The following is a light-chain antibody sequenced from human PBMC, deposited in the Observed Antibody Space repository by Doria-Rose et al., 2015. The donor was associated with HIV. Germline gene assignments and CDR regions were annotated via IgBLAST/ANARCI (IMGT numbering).Light chain of an antibody. Sequence: QPVLTQPASLSGSPGQSITISCKGTGSDLSGYNSVSWYQQYPGKAPKVIIYDVIRRPSDVSYRFSASKSGNTASLTISGLQPEDEAYYYCNSYTASGHVVFGGGTKLTVL. CDR2: DVI. CDR3: NSYTASGHVV. CDR1: GSDLSGYNS. J-gene: IGLJ2*01. V-gene: IGLV2-14*03.